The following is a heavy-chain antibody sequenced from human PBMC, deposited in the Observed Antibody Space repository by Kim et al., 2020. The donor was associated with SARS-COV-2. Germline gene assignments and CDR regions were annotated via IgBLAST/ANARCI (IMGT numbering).Heavy chain of an antibody. D-gene: IGHD3-16*02. Sequence: GGSLRLSCAASGFTFSSYAMSWVRQAPGKGLEWVSAISGSGGSTYYADSVKGRFTISRDNSKNTLYLQMNSLRAEDTAVYYCAKRVITFGGVIVGFSFDYWGQGTLVTVSS. J-gene: IGHJ4*02. CDR2: ISGSGGST. CDR3: AKRVITFGGVIVGFSFDY. CDR1: GFTFSSYA. V-gene: IGHV3-23*01.